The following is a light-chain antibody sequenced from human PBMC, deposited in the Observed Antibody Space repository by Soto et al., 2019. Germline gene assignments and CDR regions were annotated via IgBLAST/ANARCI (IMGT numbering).Light chain of an antibody. CDR3: QSADSSGTPLV. Sequence: SYELTQPPSVSVSPGQTARITCSGDALTKQYTYWYQQKPGQAPVLLIYKDTMRPSGIPERFSGSSSGTTVTLIITGVQAEDEADYYCQSADSSGTPLVFGGGTKLTVL. CDR1: ALTKQY. V-gene: IGLV3-25*03. CDR2: KDT. J-gene: IGLJ2*01.